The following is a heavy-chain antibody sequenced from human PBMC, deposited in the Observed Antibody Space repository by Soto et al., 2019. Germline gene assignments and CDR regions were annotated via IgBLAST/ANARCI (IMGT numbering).Heavy chain of an antibody. CDR2: IWYDGSNT. Sequence: QVQLVESGGGVVQPGRSLTLSCAASGLIFSSYGMHWVRQAPGKGLQWVAVIWYDGSNTYYADSVKGRFTISRDNSKNTLYLQMNSLRAEDTAVYYCARGLRAAAGRDYFQYWGQGTLVTVSS. J-gene: IGHJ1*01. D-gene: IGHD6-13*01. CDR1: GLIFSSYG. CDR3: ARGLRAAAGRDYFQY. V-gene: IGHV3-33*01.